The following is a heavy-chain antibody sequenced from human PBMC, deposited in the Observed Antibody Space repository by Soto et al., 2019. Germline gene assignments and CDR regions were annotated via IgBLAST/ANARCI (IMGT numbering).Heavy chain of an antibody. V-gene: IGHV1-18*01. Sequence: QVQLVQSGAEVKKPGASVKVSCKASGYTFTSYGISWVRQAPGQGLEWMGWISAYNGNTNYTQKLHGRVTMTTDTPTSTAYMEQRSLRSDDTPVYYCARESSISCHDYWGQGTLVTVSS. CDR2: ISAYNGNT. CDR3: ARESSISCHDY. J-gene: IGHJ4*02. D-gene: IGHD6-13*01. CDR1: GYTFTSYG.